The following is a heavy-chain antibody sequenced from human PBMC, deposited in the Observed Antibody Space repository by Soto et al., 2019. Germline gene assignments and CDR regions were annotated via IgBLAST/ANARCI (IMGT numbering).Heavy chain of an antibody. Sequence: EEQLVESGGVLVQPGGSLRLSCAASGFTFSAYSMNWVRQAPGKGLEWVSYVNSGATTKYYAGSVKGRFTISRDNVQNSLYLQINSLRAEDTAIYYCARMSSRVSRCCWGQGTLVTVSS. J-gene: IGHJ4*02. V-gene: IGHV3-48*01. D-gene: IGHD2-2*01. CDR1: GFTFSAYS. CDR2: VNSGATTK. CDR3: ARMSSRVSRCC.